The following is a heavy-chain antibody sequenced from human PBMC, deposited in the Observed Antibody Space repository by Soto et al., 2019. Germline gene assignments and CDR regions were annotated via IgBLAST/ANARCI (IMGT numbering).Heavy chain of an antibody. Sequence: GGSLRLSCAASGFTFSSYSMNWVRQAPGKGLEWVSSISSSSSYIYYADSVKGRFTISRDNAKNSLYLQMNSLRAEDTAVYYCARVVTIFSGMDVWGQGTTVTVSS. CDR2: ISSSSSYI. CDR1: GFTFSSYS. V-gene: IGHV3-21*01. CDR3: ARVVTIFSGMDV. J-gene: IGHJ6*02. D-gene: IGHD3-3*01.